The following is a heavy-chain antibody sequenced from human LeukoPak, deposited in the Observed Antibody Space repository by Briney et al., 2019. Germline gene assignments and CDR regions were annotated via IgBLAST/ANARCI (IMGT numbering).Heavy chain of an antibody. V-gene: IGHV1-46*01. CDR2: INPSGGST. CDR3: ARALLGYSSGWYGSAFDI. Sequence: AASVKVSCKASGYTFTSYYMHWVRQAPGQGLEWMGIINPSGGSTSHAQKFQGRVTMTRDTSTSTVYMELSSLRSEDTAVYYCARALLGYSSGWYGSAFDIWGQGTMVTVSS. J-gene: IGHJ3*02. CDR1: GYTFTSYY. D-gene: IGHD6-19*01.